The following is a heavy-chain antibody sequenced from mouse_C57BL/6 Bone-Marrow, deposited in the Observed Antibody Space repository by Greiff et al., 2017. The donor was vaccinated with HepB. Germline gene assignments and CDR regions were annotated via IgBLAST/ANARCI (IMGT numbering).Heavy chain of an antibody. J-gene: IGHJ1*03. CDR2: INYDGSST. D-gene: IGHD3-3*01. Sequence: EVKVVESEGGLVQPGRSMKLSCTASGFTFSDYYMAWVRQVPEKGLEWVANINYDGSSTYYLDSLKSRFIISRDNAKNILYLQMSSLKSEDTATYYCARDLGERGYFDVWGTGTTVTVSS. CDR1: GFTFSDYY. V-gene: IGHV5-16*01. CDR3: ARDLGERGYFDV.